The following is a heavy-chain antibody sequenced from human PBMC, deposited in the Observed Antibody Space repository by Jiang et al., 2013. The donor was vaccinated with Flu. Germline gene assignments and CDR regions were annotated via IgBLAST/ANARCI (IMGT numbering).Heavy chain of an antibody. V-gene: IGHV1-24*01. J-gene: IGHJ4*02. CDR1: GYTLTELS. D-gene: IGHD3-10*01. CDR3: ATSEIYGSGSPTKPIDY. CDR2: FDPEDGET. Sequence: KPGASVKVSCKVSGYTLTELSMHWVRQAPGKGLEWMGGFDPEDGETIYAQKFQGRVTMTEDTSTDTAYMELSSLRSEDTAVYYCATSEIYGSGSPTKPIDYWGQGTLVTVSS.